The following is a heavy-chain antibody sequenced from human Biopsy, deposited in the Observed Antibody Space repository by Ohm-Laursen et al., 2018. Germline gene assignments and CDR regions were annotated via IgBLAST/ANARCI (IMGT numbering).Heavy chain of an antibody. CDR3: ARHDGNGPFALDS. J-gene: IGHJ4*02. Sequence: SDTLSLTWTVSGGSISSGSNYWAWIRQPPGKGLEWIGSVYHSGPTYYSPSLKSRVTISVDTSTNHLALKVPSVTAADTAAYYCARHDGNGPFALDSWGQGTLVTVSS. CDR2: VYHSGPT. D-gene: IGHD5-24*01. CDR1: GGSISSGSNY. V-gene: IGHV4-39*01.